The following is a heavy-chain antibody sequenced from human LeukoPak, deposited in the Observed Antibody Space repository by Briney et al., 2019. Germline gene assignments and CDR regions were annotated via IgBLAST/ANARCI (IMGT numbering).Heavy chain of an antibody. CDR3: ARDTYSIAE. Sequence: PGGSLRLSCAASGFTFSSYGMHWVRQAPGKGLVWVSLIHSDGGTTNYADSVKGRFTISRDNAKNTLYLQMNSLRVEDTAVYYCARDTYSIAEWGQGTLVTVSS. V-gene: IGHV3-74*01. CDR2: IHSDGGTT. D-gene: IGHD1-26*01. J-gene: IGHJ4*02. CDR1: GFTFSSYG.